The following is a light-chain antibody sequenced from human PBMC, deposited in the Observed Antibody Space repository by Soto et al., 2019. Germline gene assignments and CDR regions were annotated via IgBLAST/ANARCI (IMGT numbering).Light chain of an antibody. J-gene: IGKJ4*01. CDR1: QSVNRY. CDR2: DAS. Sequence: EIVLTQSPATLSLSPGERATLSCRASQSVNRYLAWFQQKPGQAPRLLIYDASNRATSIPARFSGSGSGTDFTLTIRSLEPEDFAVYYCQQRSNWPFTFGGGTKVEIK. CDR3: QQRSNWPFT. V-gene: IGKV3-11*01.